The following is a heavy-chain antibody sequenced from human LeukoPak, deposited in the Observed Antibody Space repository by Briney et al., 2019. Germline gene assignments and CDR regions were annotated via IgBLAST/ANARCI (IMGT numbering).Heavy chain of an antibody. Sequence: GGSLRLSCAASGFTVSSNYMSWVRQAPGKGLEWVSVIYSGGSTYYADSVKGRFTISRDNSKNTLYLQMNSLRAEDTAVYYCARVVLDFWSGYSFDYWGQGTLVTVSS. CDR1: GFTVSSNY. J-gene: IGHJ4*02. CDR2: IYSGGST. D-gene: IGHD3-3*01. V-gene: IGHV3-66*02. CDR3: ARVVLDFWSGYSFDY.